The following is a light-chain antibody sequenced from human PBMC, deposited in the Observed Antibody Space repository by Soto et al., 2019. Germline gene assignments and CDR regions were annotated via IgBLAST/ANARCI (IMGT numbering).Light chain of an antibody. Sequence: QSVLTQPPSASGSPGQSVTISCTGTSSDVGGYNYVSWYQQHPGKAPKVMIYEVNKRPSGVPDRFSGSKSGNTASLTVSGLQAEDEADYYCNSYAGSNNWVFGGGTKLTVL. CDR2: EVN. J-gene: IGLJ3*02. CDR3: NSYAGSNNWV. V-gene: IGLV2-8*01. CDR1: SSDVGGYNY.